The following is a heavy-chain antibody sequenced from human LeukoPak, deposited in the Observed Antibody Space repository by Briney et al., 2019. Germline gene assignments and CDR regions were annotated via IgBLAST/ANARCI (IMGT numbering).Heavy chain of an antibody. CDR1: GFTFSSYA. Sequence: GGSLRLSCAASGFTFSSYALSWVRQAPGKGLEWVSDISGSGGSTYYPDSVKGRFTISRDNSKNTRYLQMNSLRAEDTAVYYCAKGAYCSSTSCYTWENWFDPWGQGTLVTVSS. V-gene: IGHV3-23*01. J-gene: IGHJ5*02. D-gene: IGHD2-2*02. CDR3: AKGAYCSSTSCYTWENWFDP. CDR2: ISGSGGST.